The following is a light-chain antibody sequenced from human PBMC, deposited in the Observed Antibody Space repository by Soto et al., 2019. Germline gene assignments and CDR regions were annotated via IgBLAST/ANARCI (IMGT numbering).Light chain of an antibody. Sequence: EIVLTQSPGTLSLSPGERATLSCRASQSVRNNYLAWYQQKPGQAPRLLIYDASSRATDIPDRFSGSGSGTDFTLTISRLEPEDFAVYYCQQYGSSLPRTFGLGTKVETK. V-gene: IGKV3-20*01. J-gene: IGKJ1*01. CDR3: QQYGSSLPRT. CDR1: QSVRNNY. CDR2: DAS.